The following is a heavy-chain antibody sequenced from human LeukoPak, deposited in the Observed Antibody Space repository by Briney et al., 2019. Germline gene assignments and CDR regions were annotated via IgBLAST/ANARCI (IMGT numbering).Heavy chain of an antibody. J-gene: IGHJ4*02. CDR3: ARETDILTGYNDY. CDR1: GFTFSDYY. V-gene: IGHV3-11*06. D-gene: IGHD3-9*01. CDR2: ISSSSSYT. Sequence: RGSLRLSCAASGFTFSDYYMSWIRQAPGKGLEWVSYISSSSSYTNYADSVKGRFTISRDNAKNSLYLQMNSLRAEVTAVYYCARETDILTGYNDYWGQGTLVTVSS.